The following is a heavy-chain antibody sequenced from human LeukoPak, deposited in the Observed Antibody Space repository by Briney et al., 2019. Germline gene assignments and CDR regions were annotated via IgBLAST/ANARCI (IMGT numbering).Heavy chain of an antibody. CDR3: ARWTNFHAFDI. CDR1: EFSVKYNY. CDR2: LYSAGST. V-gene: IGHV3-53*01. D-gene: IGHD1-1*01. J-gene: IGHJ3*02. Sequence: HSGGSLRLSCAASEFSVKYNYMTWVRQAPGKGLEWVSFLYSAGSTNYADSVKGRFTISRDDSKNTVYLQMNSLRAEDTAVYYCARWTNFHAFDIWGQGTLVTVSS.